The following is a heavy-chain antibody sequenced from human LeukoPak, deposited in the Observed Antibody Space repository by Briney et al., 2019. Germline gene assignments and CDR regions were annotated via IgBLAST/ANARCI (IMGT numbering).Heavy chain of an antibody. Sequence: SETLSLTCAVSGGSISSGGYSWSWIRQPPGKGLEWIGYIYHSGSTYYNPSLKSRVTISVDTSKNQFSLKLSSVTAADTAVYYCARNTGIAAAGREYFQHWGQGTLVTVSS. CDR3: ARNTGIAAAGREYFQH. D-gene: IGHD6-13*01. CDR2: IYHSGST. CDR1: GGSISSGGYS. V-gene: IGHV4-30-2*02. J-gene: IGHJ1*01.